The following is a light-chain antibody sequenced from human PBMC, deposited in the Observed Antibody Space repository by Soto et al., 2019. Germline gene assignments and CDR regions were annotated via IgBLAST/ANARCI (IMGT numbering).Light chain of an antibody. V-gene: IGKV1-5*03. Sequence: DIQMTQSPSTLSASVGDRVTITCRARQSIRSWLAWYQQKPGKAPKLLIYKASSLESGVPSRFSGSGSGTEFTLTISSLQPDDFATYYCQQYTSYWTFGQGTKVEIK. CDR3: QQYTSYWT. CDR2: KAS. J-gene: IGKJ1*01. CDR1: QSIRSW.